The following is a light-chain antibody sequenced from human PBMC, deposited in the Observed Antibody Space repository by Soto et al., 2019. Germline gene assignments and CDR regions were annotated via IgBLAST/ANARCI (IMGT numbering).Light chain of an antibody. CDR1: QSVSNNY. Sequence: ESVLTQSPGTLSLSPGERATLSCRASQSVSNNYLAWYQQKPGQAPRLLIYGASTRATGIPDRFSGSGSGTDFTLTISRLEPEDFAVYYCQQYGSSRITFGQGTRLEIK. CDR2: GAS. V-gene: IGKV3-20*01. J-gene: IGKJ5*01. CDR3: QQYGSSRIT.